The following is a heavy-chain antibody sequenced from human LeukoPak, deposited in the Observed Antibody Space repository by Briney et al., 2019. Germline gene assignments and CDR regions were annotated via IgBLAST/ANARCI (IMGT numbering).Heavy chain of an antibody. D-gene: IGHD2-15*01. CDR3: ARADYCSGGSCYYYSFDY. CDR2: IYTSGST. J-gene: IGHJ4*02. CDR1: GGSISSYY. Sequence: SETLSLTCTVSGGSISSYYWSWIRQPAGKGLEWIGRIYTSGSTNYNPSLKSRVTMSVDTSKNQFSLKLSSVTAADTAVYYCARADYCSGGSCYYYSFDYWGQGTLVTVSS. V-gene: IGHV4-4*07.